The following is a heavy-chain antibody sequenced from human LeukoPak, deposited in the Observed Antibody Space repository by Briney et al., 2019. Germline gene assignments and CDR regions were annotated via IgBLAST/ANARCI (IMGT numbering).Heavy chain of an antibody. CDR2: IIPIFGTA. J-gene: IGHJ3*02. D-gene: IGHD4-17*01. CDR1: GATFSSYA. CDR3: ARSARWYGDEIWAFDI. V-gene: IGHV1-69*05. Sequence: GGSVKVSCKASGATFSSYAISWVRQAPGQGLEWMGRIIPIFGTANYAQKFQGRGTITTDESTSTAYMELSSLRSENTAVYYCARSARWYGDEIWAFDIWGQGTMVTVSS.